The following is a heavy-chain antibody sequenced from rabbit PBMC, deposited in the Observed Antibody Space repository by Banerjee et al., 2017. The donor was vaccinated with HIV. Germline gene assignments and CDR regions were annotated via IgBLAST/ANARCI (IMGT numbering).Heavy chain of an antibody. J-gene: IGHJ4*01. V-gene: IGHV1S7*01. D-gene: IGHD3-1*01. CDR2: IYAASGSA. CDR1: GFTLSSYW. Sequence: QLEESGGDLVKPEGSLTLTCTASGFTLSSYWICRVRQAPGKGLEWIGIIYAASGSAYYASWVHGRFTISSDNAQNTVDLQMNSLAAADTATYFCARDLPGPIYAFDLWGQGTLVTVS. CDR3: ARDLPGPIYAFDL.